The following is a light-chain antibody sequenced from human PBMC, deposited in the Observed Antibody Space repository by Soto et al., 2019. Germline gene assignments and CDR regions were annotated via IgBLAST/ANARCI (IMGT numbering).Light chain of an antibody. CDR3: QQLSIYPLT. Sequence: DIHMTQSPSFLSASEGDRVTITCRASQGIANYLAWFQQKPGKAPKLLIDSASTLQSGVPSRFSGSGVGTEFTLTITSLPPEDSATYYCQQLSIYPLTFGPGTRVDIK. V-gene: IGKV1-9*01. J-gene: IGKJ3*01. CDR2: SAS. CDR1: QGIANY.